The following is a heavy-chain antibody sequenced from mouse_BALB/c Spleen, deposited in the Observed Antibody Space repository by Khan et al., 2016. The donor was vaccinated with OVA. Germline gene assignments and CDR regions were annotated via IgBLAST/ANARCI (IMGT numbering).Heavy chain of an antibody. CDR3: ERDRIEY. V-gene: IGHV1-7*01. CDR1: GYTFTSYW. CDR2: INPTSGYT. Sequence: QVQLKQSGAELAKPGASVKMSCKASGYTFTSYWMHWVKQRPGQGLEWIGYINPTSGYTDYNEKFKDKATLSADKSSSTAYMQLSSLTSEDSAVYYCERDRIEYWGQGTTLTVSS. J-gene: IGHJ2*01.